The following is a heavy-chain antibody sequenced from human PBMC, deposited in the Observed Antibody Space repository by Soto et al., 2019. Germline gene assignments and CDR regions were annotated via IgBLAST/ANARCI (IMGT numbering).Heavy chain of an antibody. CDR3: ARDRGYSYASYYYYYGMDV. Sequence: ASVKGSCKASGYAFTGYYMHWVRQAPGQGLEWMGWINPNSGGTNYAQKFQGWVTMTRDTSISTAYMELSRLRSDDTAVYYCARDRGYSYASYYYYYGMDVCGQGTTLTVYS. D-gene: IGHD5-18*01. CDR1: GYAFTGYY. CDR2: INPNSGGT. J-gene: IGHJ6*02. V-gene: IGHV1-2*04.